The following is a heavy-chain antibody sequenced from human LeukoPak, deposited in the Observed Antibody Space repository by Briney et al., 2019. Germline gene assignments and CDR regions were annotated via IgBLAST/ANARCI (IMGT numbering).Heavy chain of an antibody. CDR2: IYTSGST. Sequence: PSETLSLTCTVSGGSISSYYWSWIRQPAGKGLEWIGRIYTSGSTNYNPSLKSRVTMSVDTSKNQFSLKLSSVTAADTAVYYCARRGGLTLFGVVLEYYFDYWGQGTLVTVSS. D-gene: IGHD3-3*01. CDR1: GGSISSYY. J-gene: IGHJ4*02. CDR3: ARRGGLTLFGVVLEYYFDY. V-gene: IGHV4-4*07.